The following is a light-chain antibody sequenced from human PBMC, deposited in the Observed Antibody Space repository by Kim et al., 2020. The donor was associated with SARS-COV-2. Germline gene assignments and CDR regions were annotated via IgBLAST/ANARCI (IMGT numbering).Light chain of an antibody. Sequence: VGYRVTITYRASENIDRWLAWYQQKPGKAPKLLIYYVSSLESGVPSRFSGSGSGTEFTLTISSLQPDDFATYFCQQYLSSAPSVSFGAGTKVDIK. CDR2: YVS. V-gene: IGKV1-5*01. J-gene: IGKJ3*01. CDR1: ENIDRW. CDR3: QQYLSSAPSVS.